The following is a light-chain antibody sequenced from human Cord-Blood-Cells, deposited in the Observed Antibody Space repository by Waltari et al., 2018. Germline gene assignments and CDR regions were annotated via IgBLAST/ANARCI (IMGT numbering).Light chain of an antibody. CDR1: SSDVGCYHY. CDR2: DVS. CDR3: SSYTSSSTLV. J-gene: IGLJ1*01. V-gene: IGLV2-14*01. Sequence: QSALTQPASVSGSPGQSITLSCTGTSSDVGCYHYVSWYQQHPGKAPKLMIYDVSNRPSGVSNRFFGSKSGNTASLTISGLQAEDDADYYCSSYTSSSTLVFGTGTKVTVL.